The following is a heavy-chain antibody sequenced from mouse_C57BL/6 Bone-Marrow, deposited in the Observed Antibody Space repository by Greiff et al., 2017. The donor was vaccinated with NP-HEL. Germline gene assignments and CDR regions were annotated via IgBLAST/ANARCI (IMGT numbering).Heavy chain of an antibody. J-gene: IGHJ4*01. D-gene: IGHD4-1*01. Sequence: EVQLQQSGTVLARPGASVKMSCKTSGYTFTSYWMHWVKQRPGQGLEWIGAIYPGNSDTSYNQKFKGKAKLTAVTSASTAYMELSSLTNEDSAVYYCTKGANWERCYAMDYWGQGTSVTVSS. CDR2: IYPGNSDT. CDR1: GYTFTSYW. V-gene: IGHV1-5*01. CDR3: TKGANWERCYAMDY.